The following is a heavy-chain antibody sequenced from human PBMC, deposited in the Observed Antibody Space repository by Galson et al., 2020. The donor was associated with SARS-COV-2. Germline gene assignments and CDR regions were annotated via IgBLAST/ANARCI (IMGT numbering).Heavy chain of an antibody. J-gene: IGHJ4*02. Sequence: SVKVSCKASGGTFSSYAISWVRQAPGQGLEWMGGIIPILGIANYAQKFQGRVTITADKSTSTAYMELSSLRSEDTAVYYCARERGYYGSGSYCLDYWGQGTLVTVSS. CDR1: GGTFSSYA. D-gene: IGHD3-10*01. CDR3: ARERGYYGSGSYCLDY. CDR2: IIPILGIA. V-gene: IGHV1-69*10.